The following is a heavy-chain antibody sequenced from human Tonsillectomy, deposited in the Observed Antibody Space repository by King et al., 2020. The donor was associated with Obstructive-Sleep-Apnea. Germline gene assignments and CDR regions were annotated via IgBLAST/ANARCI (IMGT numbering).Heavy chain of an antibody. Sequence: VQLQESGPGLVKPSETLSLTCTVSGGSISSYYWSWIRQPPGKGLEWIGYIYYSGSTNYNPSLKSRVTISVDTSKNQFSLKLSSVTAADTAVYYCARVGYSGYDFYYYYGMDVWGQGTTVTVSS. J-gene: IGHJ6*02. D-gene: IGHD5-12*01. V-gene: IGHV4-59*01. CDR2: IYYSGST. CDR3: ARVGYSGYDFYYYYGMDV. CDR1: GGSISSYY.